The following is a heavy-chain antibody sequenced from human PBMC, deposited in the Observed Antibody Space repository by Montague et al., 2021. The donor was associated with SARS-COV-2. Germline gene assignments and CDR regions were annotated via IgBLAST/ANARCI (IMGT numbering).Heavy chain of an antibody. CDR1: GDSITSKTHY. CDR2: LLTSGAT. CDR3: ARDSAQFDFWRGNYGNKNAIDI. D-gene: IGHD3-3*01. V-gene: IGHV4-61*02. J-gene: IGHJ6*04. Sequence: TLSLTCTVSGDSITSKTHYWDWVRQPAGQGLEWIGRLLTSGATNFNPSLKSRLTISRDTSKNEFYLKLSSVAAADTAVYYCARDSAQFDFWRGNYGNKNAIDIWGKGTTVTVSA.